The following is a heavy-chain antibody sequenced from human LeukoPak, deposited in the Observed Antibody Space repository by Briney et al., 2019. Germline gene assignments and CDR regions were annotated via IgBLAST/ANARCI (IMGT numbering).Heavy chain of an antibody. D-gene: IGHD3-10*01. CDR3: AKDIGFGGLFLYGMDV. CDR1: GFTFDDYA. CDR2: ISWNSGSI. Sequence: PGRSLRLSCAASGFTFDDYAMHWVRQAPGKGLEWVSGISWNSGSIGYADSVKGRFTTSRDNAKNSLYLQMDSLRAEDTALYYCAKDIGFGGLFLYGMDVWGQGTTVTVSS. V-gene: IGHV3-9*01. J-gene: IGHJ6*02.